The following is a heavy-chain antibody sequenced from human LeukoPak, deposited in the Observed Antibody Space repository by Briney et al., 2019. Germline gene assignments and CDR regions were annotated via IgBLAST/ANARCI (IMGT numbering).Heavy chain of an antibody. CDR3: ARSNGVTTVAPFDY. D-gene: IGHD4-23*01. CDR2: ISSSSTTI. Sequence: GGSLRLSCAASGFTFSSYSMNWVRHAPGKGLECISYISSSSTTIYYADSVKVRFTISRDNAKNSLYLQMNSLRAEDTAVYYCARSNGVTTVAPFDYWGQGTLVTVSS. V-gene: IGHV3-48*04. J-gene: IGHJ4*02. CDR1: GFTFSSYS.